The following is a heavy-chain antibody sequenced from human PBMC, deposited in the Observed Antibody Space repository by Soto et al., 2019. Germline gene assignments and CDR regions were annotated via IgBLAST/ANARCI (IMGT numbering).Heavy chain of an antibody. V-gene: IGHV4-59*13. Sequence: SETLSLTFVVSGGSITSYHWSCIPHFPRKGLEWIGYTACTWNTNYKPSLKSRVTISMDTSKNQLSLKLTSMTAADTDVYSCARDMHTGFTPCFDPWCQGTLVTVSS. CDR2: TACTWNT. J-gene: IGHJ5*02. CDR3: ARDMHTGFTPCFDP. CDR1: GGSITSYH. D-gene: IGHD5-12*01.